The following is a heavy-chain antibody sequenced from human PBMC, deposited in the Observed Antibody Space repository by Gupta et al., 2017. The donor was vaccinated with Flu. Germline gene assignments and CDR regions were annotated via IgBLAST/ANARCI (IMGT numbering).Heavy chain of an antibody. CDR3: ARDSGEGFDP. Sequence: EVQVVESGGGLVNPGGSLRLSCAASGFTFNIFSMNWVRQAPGKGLEWVSSISRSSSYMKYADSVKGRFTISRDNANNSVYLQMDSLRVQDTAVYYCARDSGEGFDPWGQGTLVTVSS. V-gene: IGHV3-21*02. CDR2: ISRSSSYM. J-gene: IGHJ5*02. CDR1: GFTFNIFS. D-gene: IGHD3-10*01.